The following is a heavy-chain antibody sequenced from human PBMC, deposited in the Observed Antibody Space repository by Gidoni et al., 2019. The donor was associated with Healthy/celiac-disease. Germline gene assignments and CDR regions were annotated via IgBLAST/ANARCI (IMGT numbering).Heavy chain of an antibody. CDR1: GFTFSSHA. J-gene: IGHJ5*02. CDR3: AKAQNLIAVAENWFDP. Sequence: EVQLLESGGGLVQPGGSLRLSCAASGFTFSSHAMSWVRQAPGKGLEWVSAISGSGGSTYYADSVKGRFTISRDNSKNTLYLQMNSLRAEDTAVYYCAKAQNLIAVAENWFDPWGQGTLVTVSS. D-gene: IGHD6-19*01. CDR2: ISGSGGST. V-gene: IGHV3-23*01.